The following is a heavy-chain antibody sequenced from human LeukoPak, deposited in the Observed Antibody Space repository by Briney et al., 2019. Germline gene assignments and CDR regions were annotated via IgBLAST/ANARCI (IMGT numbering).Heavy chain of an antibody. D-gene: IGHD5-18*01. J-gene: IGHJ4*02. CDR1: GGSISSGDYY. CDR3: ARVGGEDSYSYSLPFDY. CDR2: IYYSGST. Sequence: PSETLSLTCTVSGGSISSGDYYWSWIRQPPGKGLEWIGYIYYSGSTYYNPSLKSRVTISVDTSKNQFSLKLSSVTAADTAVYYCARVGGEDSYSYSLPFDYWGQGTLVTVSS. V-gene: IGHV4-30-4*01.